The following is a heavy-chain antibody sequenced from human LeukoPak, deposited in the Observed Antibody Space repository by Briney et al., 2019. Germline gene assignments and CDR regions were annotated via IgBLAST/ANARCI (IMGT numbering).Heavy chain of an antibody. Sequence: GASVKVSCKASGYTFTGYYMHWVRQAPGQGLEWMGWINPNSGGTNYAQKFQGRVTMTRDTSISTAYMELSRLRSDDTAVYYCARGSPLGSGFKTLNWGQGTLVTVSS. CDR2: INPNSGGT. CDR1: GYTFTGYY. V-gene: IGHV1-2*02. J-gene: IGHJ4*02. D-gene: IGHD3-10*01. CDR3: ARGSPLGSGFKTLN.